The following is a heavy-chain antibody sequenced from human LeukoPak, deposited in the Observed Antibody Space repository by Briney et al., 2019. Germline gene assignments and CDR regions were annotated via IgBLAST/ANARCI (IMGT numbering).Heavy chain of an antibody. J-gene: IGHJ4*02. CDR1: GFTFGDYG. CDR2: INWNGGST. V-gene: IGHV3-20*04. Sequence: GGSLRLSCAVSGFTFGDYGMSWVRQAPGKGLEWVSGINWNGGSTGYADSVKGRFTISRDNAKKSFYWKMNSLRGEDTAFYYCVRDYCGGDCYPFDYWGQGTLVTVSS. D-gene: IGHD2-21*02. CDR3: VRDYCGGDCYPFDY.